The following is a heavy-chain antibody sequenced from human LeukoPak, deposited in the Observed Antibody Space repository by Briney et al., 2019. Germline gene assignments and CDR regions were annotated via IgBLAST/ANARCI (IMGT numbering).Heavy chain of an antibody. CDR2: INTAGNT. J-gene: IGHJ5*02. D-gene: IGHD2-15*01. Sequence: GGSLRLSCAASGFTFSSYDMHWVRQGIGEGLEWVSSINTAGNTFFSGSVKGRFTISRANAKSSLYLQMNSLRVGDTAVYYCARGLPGGLDPWGQGTLVTVSS. CDR3: ARGLPGGLDP. CDR1: GFTFSSYD. V-gene: IGHV3-13*01.